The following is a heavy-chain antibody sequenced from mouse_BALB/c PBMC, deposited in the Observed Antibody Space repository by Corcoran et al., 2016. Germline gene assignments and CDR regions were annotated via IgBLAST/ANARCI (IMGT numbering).Heavy chain of an antibody. D-gene: IGHD4-1*01. V-gene: IGHV14-3*02. J-gene: IGHJ1*01. CDR2: IDPANGNT. CDR1: GFTIKDTY. Sequence: EVQLQQSGAELVKPGATVKLSCTASGFTIKDTYMHWVKQRPEQGREGIGRIDPANGNTKYDTKCQGKATITADTSSNTAYLQLSSLTSEDTAVYYCASWDWYFDVWGAGTTVTVSS. CDR3: ASWDWYFDV.